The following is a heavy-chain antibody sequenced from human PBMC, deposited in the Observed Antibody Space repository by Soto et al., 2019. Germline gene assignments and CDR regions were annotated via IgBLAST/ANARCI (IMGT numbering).Heavy chain of an antibody. D-gene: IGHD3-16*01. V-gene: IGHV1-18*01. Sequence: QVQLVQSGDEVKKPGASVKVSCKASGYIFVNYGIAWVRQAPGQGLEWMGWISPYTGNTHSATKVQGRLTMTTDTSTSTAYMDLGSLTSGETAVYYCVMVDNYVTPTPQDVWGQGTPVTVSS. CDR1: GYIFVNYG. CDR2: ISPYTGNT. J-gene: IGHJ6*02. CDR3: VMVDNYVTPTPQDV.